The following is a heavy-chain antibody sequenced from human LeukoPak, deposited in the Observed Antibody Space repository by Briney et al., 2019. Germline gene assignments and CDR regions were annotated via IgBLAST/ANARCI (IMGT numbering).Heavy chain of an antibody. J-gene: IGHJ6*03. CDR1: GFTFSDYY. CDR3: ARLWISGYYYYMDV. Sequence: GGSLRPSCAASGFTFSDYYMSWIRQAPGKGLEWVSYISSSGSTIYYADSVKGRFTISRDNAKNSLYLQMNSLRAEDTAVYYCARLWISGYYYYMDVWGKGTTVTVSS. D-gene: IGHD3-10*01. CDR2: ISSSGSTI. V-gene: IGHV3-11*04.